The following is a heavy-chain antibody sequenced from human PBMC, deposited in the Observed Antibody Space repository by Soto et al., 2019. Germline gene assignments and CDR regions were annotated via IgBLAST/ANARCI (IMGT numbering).Heavy chain of an antibody. V-gene: IGHV3-7*01. CDR3: ARDIVVVVAATDYYGMDV. CDR1: GFTFSSYW. J-gene: IGHJ6*02. Sequence: GSLRLSCAASGFTFSSYWMSWVRQAPGKGLEWVANIKQDGSEKYYVDYVKGRFTISRDNAKNSLYLQMNSLRAEDTAVYYCARDIVVVVAATDYYGMDVWGQGTTVTVSS. CDR2: IKQDGSEK. D-gene: IGHD2-15*01.